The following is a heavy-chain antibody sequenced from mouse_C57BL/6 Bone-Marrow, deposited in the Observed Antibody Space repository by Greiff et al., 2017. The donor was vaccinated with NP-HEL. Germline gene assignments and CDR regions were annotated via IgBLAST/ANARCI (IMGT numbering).Heavy chain of an antibody. CDR3: ARDKLRGFAY. J-gene: IGHJ3*01. D-gene: IGHD1-1*01. CDR2: ISDGGSYT. V-gene: IGHV5-4*01. Sequence: DVMLVESGGGLVKPGGSLKLSCAASGFTFSSYAMSWVRQTPEKRLEWVATISDGGSYTYYPDNVKGRFTISRDTAKHNLYLHMRHLKSEDPSMYYCARDKLRGFAYWGQGTLLPVSS. CDR1: GFTFSSYA.